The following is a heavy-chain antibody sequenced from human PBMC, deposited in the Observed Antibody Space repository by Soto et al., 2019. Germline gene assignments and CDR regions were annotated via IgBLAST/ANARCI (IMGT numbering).Heavy chain of an antibody. CDR2: ISSSGSTI. CDR1: GFTGSSCA. CDR3: ASDSSDPDYYYYGMDV. J-gene: IGHJ6*02. D-gene: IGHD2-2*01. Sequence: GGSLRLSCAASGFTGSSCAVNWVRQAPGKGLEWVSYISSSGSTIYYADSVKGRFTISRDNAKNSLYLQMNSLRAEDTAVYYCASDSSDPDYYYYGMDVWGQGTTVTVSS. V-gene: IGHV3-48*03.